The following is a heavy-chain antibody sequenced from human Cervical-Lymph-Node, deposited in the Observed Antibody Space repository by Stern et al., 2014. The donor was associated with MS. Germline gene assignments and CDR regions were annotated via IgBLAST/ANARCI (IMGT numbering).Heavy chain of an antibody. CDR2: IFPGDSDT. V-gene: IGHV5-51*01. J-gene: IGHJ4*02. D-gene: IGHD5-24*01. CDR1: RDSFTHYW. CDR3: ARHHGHSPTPFDS. Sequence: EVQLVQSGAEVKKPGESLKISCKASRDSFTHYWIGWVRQMPGKGLEWMGSIFPGDSDTKYSPSFEGQVTFSVDRSTSTAYPQWSSLKAPDTAIYYCARHHGHSPTPFDSWGQGTRVTVSS.